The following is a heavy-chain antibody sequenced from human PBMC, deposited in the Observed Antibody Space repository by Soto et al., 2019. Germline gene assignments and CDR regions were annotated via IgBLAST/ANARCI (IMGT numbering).Heavy chain of an antibody. CDR2: IVVGSGNT. Sequence: ASVKVSCKASGFTFTSSAVQWVRQARGQRLEWIGWIVVGSGNTNYAQKFQERVTITRDMSTSAAYMELSSLRSEDTAVYYCAAHRDGYNDYPFDYWGQGTLVTVSS. CDR3: AAHRDGYNDYPFDY. J-gene: IGHJ4*02. CDR1: GFTFTSSA. V-gene: IGHV1-58*01. D-gene: IGHD5-12*01.